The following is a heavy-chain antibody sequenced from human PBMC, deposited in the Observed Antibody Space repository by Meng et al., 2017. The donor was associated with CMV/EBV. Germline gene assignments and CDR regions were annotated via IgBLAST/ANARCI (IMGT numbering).Heavy chain of an antibody. CDR3: ARAGTIYCSSTSCYTGFWSGNYYYGMDV. CDR1: GFTFSSYS. CDR2: ISSSSSTI. D-gene: IGHD2-2*02. V-gene: IGHV3-48*04. J-gene: IGHJ6*02. Sequence: GGSLRLSCAASGFTFSSYSMNWVRQAPGKGLEWVSYISSSSSTIYYEDSVKSRFTISRDNAKNSLYLQMNSLRAEDTAVYYCARAGTIYCSSTSCYTGFWSGNYYYGMDVWGQGTTVTVSS.